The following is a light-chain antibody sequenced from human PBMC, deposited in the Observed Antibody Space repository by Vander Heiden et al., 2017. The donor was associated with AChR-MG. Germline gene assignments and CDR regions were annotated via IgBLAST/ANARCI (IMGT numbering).Light chain of an antibody. CDR2: DVS. J-gene: IGLJ1*01. V-gene: IGLV2-14*03. Sequence: QSALTQPASVSGSPGQSITIPCTGTSSDVGGYSYVSWYQQHPGKAPKLLIFDVSYRPSGVSLRFSGSKSGNTASLTISGLQAEDEADYYCISYTSSSLYVFGTGTKVTVL. CDR1: SSDVGGYSY. CDR3: ISYTSSSLYV.